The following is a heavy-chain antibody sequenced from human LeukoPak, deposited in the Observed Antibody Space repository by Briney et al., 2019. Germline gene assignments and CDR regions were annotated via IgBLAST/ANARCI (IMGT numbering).Heavy chain of an antibody. CDR2: ISVSGNT. Sequence: GGSLRLSCAASGFTLSSYAMSWLRHGPGKGLEWVSAISVSGNTYHADSVKGRFTISRDSSKNTLYLQMNSLRAEDTAVYSCAKDRVGALLYFDSWGQGTLVTVSS. CDR3: AKDRVGALLYFDS. V-gene: IGHV3-23*01. CDR1: GFTLSSYA. D-gene: IGHD1-26*01. J-gene: IGHJ4*02.